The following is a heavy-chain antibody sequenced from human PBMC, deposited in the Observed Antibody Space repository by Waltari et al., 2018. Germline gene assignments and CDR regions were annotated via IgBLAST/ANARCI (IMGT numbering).Heavy chain of an antibody. CDR1: GGTFSSYA. CDR2: IIPILGTA. CDR3: ARGGFMLPGAGGTVVTVEFDY. D-gene: IGHD2-15*01. V-gene: IGHV1-69*01. J-gene: IGHJ4*02. Sequence: QVQLVQSGAEVKKPGSSVKVSCKASGGTFSSYAISWVRQAPGQGLEWMGGIIPILGTAKYAQKFQGRVTITADESTSTAYMELSSLRSEDTAVYYCARGGFMLPGAGGTVVTVEFDYWGQGTLVTVSS.